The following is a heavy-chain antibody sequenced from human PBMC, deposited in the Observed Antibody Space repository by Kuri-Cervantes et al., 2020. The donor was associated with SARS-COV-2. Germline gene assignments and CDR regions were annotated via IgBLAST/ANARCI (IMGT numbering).Heavy chain of an antibody. CDR1: GFTFDDYA. J-gene: IGHJ6*03. CDR3: ARGEALYYYMDV. V-gene: IGHV3-7*01. CDR2: IKQDGSEK. Sequence: GGSLRLSCAASGFTFDDYAMHWVRQAPGKGLEWVANIKQDGSEKYYVDSVKGRFTISRDNAKNSLYLQMNSLRAEDTAVYYCARGEALYYYMDVWGKGTTVTVSS.